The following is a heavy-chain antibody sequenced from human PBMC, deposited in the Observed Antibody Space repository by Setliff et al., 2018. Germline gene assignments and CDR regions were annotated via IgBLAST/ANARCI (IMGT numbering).Heavy chain of an antibody. CDR2: IYYSGST. CDR3: ARYSAGGENFWSGYYSSGYFDY. CDR1: GGSISSYY. Sequence: SETLSLTCTVSGGSISSYYWSWIRQPPGKGLEWIGYIYYSGSTNYNPSLKSRVTISVDTSKNQFSLKLSSVTAADTAVYYCARYSAGGENFWSGYYSSGYFDYWGQGTLVTVSS. J-gene: IGHJ4*02. D-gene: IGHD3-3*01. V-gene: IGHV4-59*01.